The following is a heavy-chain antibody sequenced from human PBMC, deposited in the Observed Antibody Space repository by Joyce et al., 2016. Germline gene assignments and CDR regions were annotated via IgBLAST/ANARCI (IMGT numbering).Heavy chain of an antibody. CDR1: GFPVTNYW. Sequence: EVQLVESGGGLLQHGGSLRLCCAAAGFPVTNYWMHWVRQAPGKGLVWVVRVDSDGSGTSYADSVKGRFTISRDNAKNMVYLQMNSLRIEDTAVYYCGSVFEYWGRGALVTVSS. V-gene: IGHV3-74*01. J-gene: IGHJ4*02. CDR3: GSVFEY. CDR2: VDSDGSGT.